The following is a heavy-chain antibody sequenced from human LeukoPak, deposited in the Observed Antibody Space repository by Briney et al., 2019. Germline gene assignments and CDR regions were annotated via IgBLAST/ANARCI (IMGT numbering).Heavy chain of an antibody. V-gene: IGHV3-7*05. CDR2: IKQDGSDI. J-gene: IGHJ4*02. Sequence: GESLRLSCAASGFSFTTYWMSWVRQAPGKGLEWVANIKQDGSDIYYVDSVKGRFTISRDNAKNSLYLQMNSLRAEDTAVYYCARALFPAPYPFDSWGQGTLVTVSS. CDR3: ARALFPAPYPFDS. CDR1: GFSFTTYW.